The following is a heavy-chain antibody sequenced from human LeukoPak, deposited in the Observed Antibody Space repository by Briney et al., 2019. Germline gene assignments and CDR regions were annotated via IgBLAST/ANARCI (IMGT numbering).Heavy chain of an antibody. D-gene: IGHD2-2*02. J-gene: IGHJ6*03. CDR3: ATQEDCSSTSCYKPSDYYYYMDV. CDR2: IYYSGST. Sequence: SQTLSLTCTVSGGSISSGDYYWSWIRQPPGKGLEWIGYIYYSGSTYYNPSLKSRVTISIDTSKNQFSLKLTSVTAADTAVYYCATQEDCSSTSCYKPSDYYYYMDVWGKGTTVAVSS. CDR1: GGSISSGDYY. V-gene: IGHV4-30-4*08.